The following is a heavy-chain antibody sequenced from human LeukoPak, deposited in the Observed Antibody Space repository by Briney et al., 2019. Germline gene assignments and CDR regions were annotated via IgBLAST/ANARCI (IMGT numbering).Heavy chain of an antibody. J-gene: IGHJ3*02. V-gene: IGHV1-2*02. CDR2: LDPNNGDT. Sequence: ASVKVSCKASAYTFTGYCLHWVRQAPGQGPEWMGWLDPNNGDTEYAQKFQGRVTMTRVRFISTAYMELSRLTSDDTALYYCARRSRNGLDAFDIWGQGTMVTVSS. D-gene: IGHD2-8*01. CDR3: ARRSRNGLDAFDI. CDR1: AYTFTGYC.